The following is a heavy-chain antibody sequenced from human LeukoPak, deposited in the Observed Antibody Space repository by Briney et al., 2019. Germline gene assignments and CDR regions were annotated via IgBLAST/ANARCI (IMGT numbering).Heavy chain of an antibody. CDR2: ISSSSSYI. V-gene: IGHV3-21*04. Sequence: GGSLRLSCAASGFTFSSYSMNWVRQAPGKGLEWVSSISSSSSYIYYADSVKGRFTISRDNSKNTLYLQMNSLRAEDTAVYYCAKDHCTNGVCYMVYWGQGTLVTVSS. CDR3: AKDHCTNGVCYMVY. CDR1: GFTFSSYS. J-gene: IGHJ4*02. D-gene: IGHD2-8*01.